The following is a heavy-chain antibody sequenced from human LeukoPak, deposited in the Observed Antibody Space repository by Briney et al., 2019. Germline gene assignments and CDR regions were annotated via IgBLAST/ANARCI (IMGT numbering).Heavy chain of an antibody. Sequence: ASVNVSCKASGYTFISYYMHWVRQARGQGLEWMGIINPSGGSTSYARKFQGRATMTSDTSTSTVYMELSSLRSEDTAVYYCAREFKGPGIAPLTAVGLSYWGQGTLVTVSS. V-gene: IGHV1-46*01. CDR2: INPSGGST. CDR3: AREFKGPGIAPLTAVGLSY. CDR1: GYTFISYY. J-gene: IGHJ4*02. D-gene: IGHD6-13*01.